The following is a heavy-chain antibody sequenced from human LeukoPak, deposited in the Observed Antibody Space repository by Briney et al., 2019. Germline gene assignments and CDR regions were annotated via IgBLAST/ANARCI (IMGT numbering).Heavy chain of an antibody. Sequence: GGSLRLSCAASGFTFSSYSMNWVRQAPGKGLEWVSSISSSSSYIYYADSVKGRFTLSRDNSQNTLYLQMNSLRAEDTAVYYCAKSIGGVVVVAADYWGQGTLVTVSS. V-gene: IGHV3-21*04. CDR1: GFTFSSYS. CDR2: ISSSSSYI. D-gene: IGHD2-15*01. CDR3: AKSIGGVVVVAADY. J-gene: IGHJ4*02.